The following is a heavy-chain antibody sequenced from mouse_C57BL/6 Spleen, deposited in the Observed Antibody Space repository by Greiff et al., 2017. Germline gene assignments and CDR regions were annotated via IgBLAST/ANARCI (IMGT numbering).Heavy chain of an antibody. V-gene: IGHV1-22*01. CDR3: ARGGYGNFPFDY. Sequence: EVKLQQSGPELVKPGASVKMSCKASGYTFPDYNMHWVKQSHGKSLEWIGYINPNNGGTSYNQKFKGKATLTVNKSSSTAYMELRSLTSEDSAVYYCARGGYGNFPFDYWGQGTTLTVSS. J-gene: IGHJ2*01. CDR1: GYTFPDYN. D-gene: IGHD2-10*02. CDR2: INPNNGGT.